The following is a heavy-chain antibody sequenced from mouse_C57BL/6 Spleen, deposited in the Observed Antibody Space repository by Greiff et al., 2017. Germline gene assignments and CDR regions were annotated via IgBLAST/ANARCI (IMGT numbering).Heavy chain of an antibody. CDR3: ARGTTVIVYWYFDV. CDR2: IYWDDDK. V-gene: IGHV8-12*01. D-gene: IGHD1-1*01. J-gene: IGHJ1*03. CDR1: GFSLTTSGMG. Sequence: QVTLKVCGPGILQSSQTLSLTCSFSGFSLTTSGMGVSWIRQPSGKGLEWLAHIYWDDDKRYNTSLKSRLTISKDNSRNQVFLKITSVDTADTATYYCARGTTVIVYWYFDVWGTGTTVTVSS.